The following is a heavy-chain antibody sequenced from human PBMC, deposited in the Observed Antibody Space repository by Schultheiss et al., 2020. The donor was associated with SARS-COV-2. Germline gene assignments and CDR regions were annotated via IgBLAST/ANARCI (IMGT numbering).Heavy chain of an antibody. V-gene: IGHV3-30*03. D-gene: IGHD4-17*01. CDR3: ARVGSGDDYGDYVHYYYGMDV. Sequence: GGSLRLSCTTSGFTFSNYGMHWVRQAPGKGLEWVAVISYDGSNKYYADSVKGRFTISRDNSKNTLYLQMNSLRAEDTAVYYCARVGSGDDYGDYVHYYYGMDVWGQGTTVTVSS. CDR1: GFTFSNYG. CDR2: ISYDGSNK. J-gene: IGHJ6*02.